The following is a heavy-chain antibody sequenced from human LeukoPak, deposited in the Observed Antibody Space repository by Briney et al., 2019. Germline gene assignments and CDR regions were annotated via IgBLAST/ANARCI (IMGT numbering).Heavy chain of an antibody. J-gene: IGHJ4*02. Sequence: ASVKVSCKASGGTFSSYAISWVRQAPGQGLEWMGRIIPILGIANYAQKFQGRVTITADKSTSTAYMELSSLRSEDTAVYYCARDTHWAVAGTGYFDYWGQGTLVTVSS. CDR1: GGTFSSYA. V-gene: IGHV1-69*04. D-gene: IGHD6-19*01. CDR3: ARDTHWAVAGTGYFDY. CDR2: IIPILGIA.